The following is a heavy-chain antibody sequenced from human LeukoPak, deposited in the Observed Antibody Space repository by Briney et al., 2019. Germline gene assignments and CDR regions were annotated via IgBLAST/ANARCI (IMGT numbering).Heavy chain of an antibody. CDR1: GFTFSSYA. D-gene: IGHD3-10*01. CDR2: ISYDGSNK. V-gene: IGHV3-30-3*01. Sequence: GRSLRLSCAASGFTFSSYAVHWVRQAPGKGLEWVAVISYDGSNKYYADSVKGRFTISRDNSKNTLYLQMNSLRAEDTAVYYCARADTDGGYYYYYGMDVWGQGTTVTVSS. J-gene: IGHJ6*02. CDR3: ARADTDGGYYYYYGMDV.